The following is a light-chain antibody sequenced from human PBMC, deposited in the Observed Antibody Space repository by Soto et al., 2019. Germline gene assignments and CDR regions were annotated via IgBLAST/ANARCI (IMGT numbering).Light chain of an antibody. CDR3: QTWGTGIRV. CDR1: SGHSNYV. V-gene: IGLV4-69*01. J-gene: IGLJ2*01. Sequence: QPVLTQSPSASASLGASVKLTCTLSSGHSNYVIAWHQQQPEKGPRYLMKLNSDGSHSKGDGIPDRFSGSSFGAERYLTISSLQSEDEADYYCQTWGTGIRVFGGGTKLTVL. CDR2: LNSDGSH.